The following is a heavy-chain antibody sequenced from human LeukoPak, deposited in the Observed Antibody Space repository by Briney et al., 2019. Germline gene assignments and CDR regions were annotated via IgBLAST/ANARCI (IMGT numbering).Heavy chain of an antibody. J-gene: IGHJ4*02. Sequence: GGSQRLSCATSGFTFSSYAMSWVRQAPGKGLEWVSGISGSGGSTYYADSVKGRFTISSDNSKNTLYLQIYRLRPEDTAVYYCAKDGHIFKGDFDYWGQGTLVTVSS. CDR3: AKDGHIFKGDFDY. V-gene: IGHV3-23*01. D-gene: IGHD2-15*01. CDR2: ISGSGGST. CDR1: GFTFSSYA.